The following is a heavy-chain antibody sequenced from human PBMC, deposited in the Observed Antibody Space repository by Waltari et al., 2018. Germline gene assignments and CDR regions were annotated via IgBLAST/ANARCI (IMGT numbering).Heavy chain of an antibody. CDR1: GGSLSSSSYY. Sequence: QLQLQESGPGLVKPSETLSLTCTVSGGSLSSSSYYWGWIRQPPGKGLEWIGSIYYSGSTYYNPSLKSRVTISVDTSKNQFSLKLSSVTAADTAVYYCARETAYSSSWAYAFDIWGQGTMVTVSS. D-gene: IGHD6-6*01. V-gene: IGHV4-39*07. J-gene: IGHJ3*02. CDR2: IYYSGST. CDR3: ARETAYSSSWAYAFDI.